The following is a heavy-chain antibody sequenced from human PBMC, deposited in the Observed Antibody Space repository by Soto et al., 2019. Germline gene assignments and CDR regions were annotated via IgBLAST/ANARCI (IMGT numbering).Heavy chain of an antibody. D-gene: IGHD3-10*01. CDR2: TTDDGGRT. J-gene: IGHJ4*02. CDR1: GFSFSSYA. Sequence: EVQLLESGGGLVEPGGSLRLSCTASGFSFSSYAMTWVRQAPGKGLEWVSSTTDDGGRTFYADSVKGRFTISRDNSNNRLYLQMNRRRAEDTALYYWGKGGGFGTGAYYNVAYWGQGTLVTVSS. CDR3: GKGGGFGTGAYYNVAY. V-gene: IGHV3-23*01.